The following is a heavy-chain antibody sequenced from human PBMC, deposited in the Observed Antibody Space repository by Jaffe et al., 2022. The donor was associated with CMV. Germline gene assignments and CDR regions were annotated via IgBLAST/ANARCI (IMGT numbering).Heavy chain of an antibody. CDR3: ARGAIVVVPAALDY. CDR1: GGSFSGYY. Sequence: QVQLQQWGAGLLKPSETLSLTCAVYGGSFSGYYWSWIRQPPGKGLEWIGEINHSGSTNYNPSLKSRVTISVDTSKNQFSLKLSSVTAADTAVYYCARGAIVVVPAALDYWGQGTLVTVSS. V-gene: IGHV4-34*01. J-gene: IGHJ4*02. D-gene: IGHD2-2*01. CDR2: INHSGST.